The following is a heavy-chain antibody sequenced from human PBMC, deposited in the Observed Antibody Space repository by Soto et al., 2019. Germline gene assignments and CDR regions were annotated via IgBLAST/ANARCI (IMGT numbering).Heavy chain of an antibody. CDR2: ISYGGSNK. D-gene: IGHD3-16*01. Sequence: PGGSLRLSCAASGFTFSSYAMHWVRQAPGKGLEWVSVISYGGSNKYYADSVKGRFTISRDNSKSTLYLQMNSLRAEDTAVYYCAKAYFVWSSEQPYYFDYWGQGTLVTVSS. V-gene: IGHV3-30-3*01. CDR3: AKAYFVWSSEQPYYFDY. CDR1: GFTFSSYA. J-gene: IGHJ4*02.